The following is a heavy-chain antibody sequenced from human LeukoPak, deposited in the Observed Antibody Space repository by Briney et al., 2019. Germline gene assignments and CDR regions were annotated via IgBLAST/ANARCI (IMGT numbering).Heavy chain of an antibody. D-gene: IGHD1-26*01. Sequence: PGRSLRLSCAASGFALQNYAMHWVRQAPGGGLEWVSSVSWDNGHIAYADSVKGRFSISRDNAKNSLYLQMSSLRPEDTALYYYARGPGWALHKRYFDSWGQGALVIVSS. CDR3: ARGPGWALHKRYFDS. CDR1: GFALQNYA. CDR2: VSWDNGHI. J-gene: IGHJ4*02. V-gene: IGHV3-9*01.